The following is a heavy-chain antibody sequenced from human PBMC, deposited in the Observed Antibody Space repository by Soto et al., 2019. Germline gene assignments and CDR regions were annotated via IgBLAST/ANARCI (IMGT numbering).Heavy chain of an antibody. V-gene: IGHV1-2*04. D-gene: IGHD6-19*01. Sequence: ASVKVSCKASGYTFTGYYMHWVRQAPGQGLEWMGWINPNSGGTNYAQKFQGWVTMTRDTSISTAYMELSRLRSDDTAVYYCARALGYSSGRALYYYYGMDVWGQGTTVTVSS. CDR3: ARALGYSSGRALYYYYGMDV. CDR2: INPNSGGT. J-gene: IGHJ6*02. CDR1: GYTFTGYY.